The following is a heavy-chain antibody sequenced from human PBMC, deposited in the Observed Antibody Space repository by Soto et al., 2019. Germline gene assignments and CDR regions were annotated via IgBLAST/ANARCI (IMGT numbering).Heavy chain of an antibody. CDR3: ARGHLLKCDAFDM. Sequence: GGSLRLSCAASGFTLSSYWMSWVRQAPGKGLEWVANIKQDGSEKYYVDSVEGRSTISRDNAKNSLYLQMNSLRADDTAVYYCARGHLLKCDAFDMWGQGTLVTVSS. J-gene: IGHJ3*02. D-gene: IGHD2-2*01. CDR2: IKQDGSEK. V-gene: IGHV3-7*01. CDR1: GFTLSSYW.